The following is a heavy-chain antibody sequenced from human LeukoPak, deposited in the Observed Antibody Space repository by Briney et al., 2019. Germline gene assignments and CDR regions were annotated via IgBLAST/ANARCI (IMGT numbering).Heavy chain of an antibody. CDR2: FSSSSSYI. CDR1: GFTFSSYS. J-gene: IGHJ5*02. V-gene: IGHV3-21*01. CDR3: ARGPPSSYCGGDCFLGWFDP. D-gene: IGHD2-21*01. Sequence: GGSLRLSCAASGFTFSSYSMNWVRQAPGKGLEWVSSFSSSSSYIYYADSVKGRFTISRDNAKNSLYLQMNSLRAEDTAVYYCARGPPSSYCGGDCFLGWFDPWGQGTLVTVSS.